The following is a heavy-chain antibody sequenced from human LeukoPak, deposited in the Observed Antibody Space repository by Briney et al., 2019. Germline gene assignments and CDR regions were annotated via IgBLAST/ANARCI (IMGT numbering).Heavy chain of an antibody. J-gene: IGHJ5*02. CDR3: AKYYFPSGSNWFDP. Sequence: GGSLRLSCAASGFTFSSYAMSWVRQAPGKGLEWVSSISDSDGSTYYADSVKGRFTISRDNSKNTLYLQMNSLRAEDTAVYYCAKYYFPSGSNWFDPWGQGTLVTVSS. CDR1: GFTFSSYA. CDR2: ISDSDGST. D-gene: IGHD3-10*01. V-gene: IGHV3-23*01.